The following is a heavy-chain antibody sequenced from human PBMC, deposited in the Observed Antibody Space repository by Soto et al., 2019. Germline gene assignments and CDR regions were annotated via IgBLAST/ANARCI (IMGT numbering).Heavy chain of an antibody. CDR3: AKAPPDPDDAVDI. Sequence: GGSLRLSCAASGFTFDDYAMHWVRQAPGKGLEWVSGISWNSGSIGYADSVKGRFTISRDNAKNSLYLQMNSLRAEDTALYYCAKAPPDPDDAVDIWGQGTMVTVSS. J-gene: IGHJ3*02. CDR1: GFTFDDYA. V-gene: IGHV3-9*01. CDR2: ISWNSGSI.